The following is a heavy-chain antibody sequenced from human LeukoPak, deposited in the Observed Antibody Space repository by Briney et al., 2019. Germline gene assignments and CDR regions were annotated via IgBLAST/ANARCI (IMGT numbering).Heavy chain of an antibody. CDR2: MNPNSGNT. CDR3: ARVIETGYLYWYFDL. CDR1: GYTFTSYD. Sequence: GASVKVSCKASGYTFTSYDINWVRQATGQGLEWMGWMNPNSGNTGYAQKFQGRVAMTRNTSISTAYMELSSLRSEDTAVYYCARVIETGYLYWYFDLWGRGTLVTVSS. V-gene: IGHV1-8*01. J-gene: IGHJ2*01. D-gene: IGHD1-1*01.